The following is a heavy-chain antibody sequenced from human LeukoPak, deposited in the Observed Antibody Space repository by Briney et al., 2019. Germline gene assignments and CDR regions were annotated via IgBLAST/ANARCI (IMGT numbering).Heavy chain of an antibody. J-gene: IGHJ4*02. V-gene: IGHV3-53*01. CDR2: IYSGGST. CDR3: ARARGYWLHFDY. D-gene: IGHD3-22*01. CDR1: GFTVSSNY. Sequence: GGSLRLSCAASGFTVSSNYMSWVRQAPGKGLEWVSVIYSGGSTYYADSVKGRFTISRDNSKNTLYLQMNSLRAEDTAVYYCARARGYWLHFDYWGQGTLVTVSS.